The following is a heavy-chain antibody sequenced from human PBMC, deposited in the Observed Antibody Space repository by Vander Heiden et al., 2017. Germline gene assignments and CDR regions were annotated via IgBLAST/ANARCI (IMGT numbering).Heavy chain of an antibody. CDR2: INPSGGST. Sequence: KASGYTFTSYYMHWVRQAPGHGLEWMGIINPSGGSTSYAQKFQGRVTMTRDTSTSTVYMELSSLRSEDTAVYYCARDREMATVLDYWGQGILVTVSS. J-gene: IGHJ4*02. CDR1: GYTFTSYY. D-gene: IGHD4-4*01. CDR3: ARDREMATVLDY. V-gene: IGHV1-46*01.